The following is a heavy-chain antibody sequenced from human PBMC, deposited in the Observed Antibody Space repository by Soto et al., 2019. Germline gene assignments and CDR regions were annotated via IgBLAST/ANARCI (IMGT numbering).Heavy chain of an antibody. Sequence: SETLSLTCAVYGGSFSGYYWSCIRQPPGKGLEWIGEINHSGSANYNPSLKSRVTISVDSSKNQFSLKLSSVTAADTAVYYCARVVTTTYYFDYWGQGTLVTVSS. CDR2: INHSGSA. D-gene: IGHD5-18*01. J-gene: IGHJ4*02. V-gene: IGHV4-34*01. CDR3: ARVVTTTYYFDY. CDR1: GGSFSGYY.